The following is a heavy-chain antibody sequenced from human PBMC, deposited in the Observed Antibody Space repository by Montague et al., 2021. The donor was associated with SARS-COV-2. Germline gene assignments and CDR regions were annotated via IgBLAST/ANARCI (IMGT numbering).Heavy chain of an antibody. J-gene: IGHJ6*02. V-gene: IGHV4-59*01. D-gene: IGHD2-8*01. CDR2: MYYSGST. CDR3: ARVARYCTDGVCQTYYYYGLDV. CDR1: GGSTNYYY. Sequence: SETLSLTCIVSGGSTNYYYWSWIRQSPGKGLEWIGYMYYSGSTNCNPSLKSRVAMSIDRSKNQFSLKLRSVTAADTAVYYCARVARYCTDGVCQTYYYYGLDVWGQGTTVTVSS.